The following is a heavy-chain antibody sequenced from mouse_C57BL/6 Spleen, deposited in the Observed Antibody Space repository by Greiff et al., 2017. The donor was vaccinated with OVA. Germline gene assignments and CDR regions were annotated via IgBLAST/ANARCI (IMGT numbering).Heavy chain of an antibody. V-gene: IGHV1-54*01. CDR2: INPGSGGT. J-gene: IGHJ2*01. CDR1: GYAFTNYL. CDR3: ARAAQATSLDY. D-gene: IGHD3-2*02. Sequence: QVQLQQSGAELVRPGTSVKVSCKASGYAFTNYLIEWVKQRPGQGLEWIGVINPGSGGTNYNEKFKGKATLPADKSSSTAYMQLSSLTSEDSAVDFCARAAQATSLDYWGQGTTLTVSS.